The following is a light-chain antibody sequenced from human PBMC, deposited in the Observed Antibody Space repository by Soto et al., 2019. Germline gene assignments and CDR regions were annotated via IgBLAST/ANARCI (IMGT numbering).Light chain of an antibody. Sequence: EIVMTQSPATLSVSPGERATLSCRASQSVSSNLAWYQQNPGQAPRLLIYGASTRATGIPARFSGSGSGTEFTLTISSLQSEDFAVYYCQQYNNWSYTFGQGTTLEIK. V-gene: IGKV3-15*01. CDR2: GAS. CDR3: QQYNNWSYT. J-gene: IGKJ2*01. CDR1: QSVSSN.